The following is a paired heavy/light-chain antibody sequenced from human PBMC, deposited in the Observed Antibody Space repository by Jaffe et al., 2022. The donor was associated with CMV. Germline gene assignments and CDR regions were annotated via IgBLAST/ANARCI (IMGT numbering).Heavy chain of an antibody. Sequence: QVQLQESGPGLVKPSETLSLTCSVSGDSIRSYYWSWIRQPPGKGLEVIGYVYHDGSNNYNPSLKSRLTMSVDTSKNQFSLRLTSMTPADTAVYYCAATRRQRPFDYWGQGTLVTVSS. J-gene: IGHJ4*02. V-gene: IGHV4-4*09. CDR2: VYHDGSN. CDR3: AATRRQRPFDY. CDR1: GDSIRSYY.
Light chain of an antibody. CDR1: QSVSSDY. Sequence: EIVLTQSPGTLSLSPGERATLSCRASQSVSSDYLAWYQQKPGQAPRLLIYGASYRATGIPDRFSGSGSGTDFTLTITRLEPEDFAVYFCQQYGYSQQYGYSPQLTFGGGTKVEIK. V-gene: IGKV3-20*01. CDR2: GAS. J-gene: IGKJ4*01. CDR3: QQYGYSQQYGYSPQLT.